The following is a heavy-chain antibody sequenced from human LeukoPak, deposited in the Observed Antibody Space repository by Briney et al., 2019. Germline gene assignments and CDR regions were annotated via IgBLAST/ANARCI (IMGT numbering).Heavy chain of an antibody. Sequence: GGSLRLSCAASGFTFSRFAMSWVRQAPGKGLEWVSGISGSGDSTYYADSVKGRFTISRDNAKNSLYLQMNSLRAEDTAVYYCARMRDFWSGYYNHWGQGTLVTVSS. CDR1: GFTFSRFA. V-gene: IGHV3-23*01. D-gene: IGHD3-3*01. CDR2: ISGSGDST. J-gene: IGHJ5*02. CDR3: ARMRDFWSGYYNH.